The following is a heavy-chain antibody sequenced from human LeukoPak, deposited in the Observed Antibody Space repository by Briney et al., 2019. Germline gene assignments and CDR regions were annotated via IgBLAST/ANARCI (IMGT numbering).Heavy chain of an antibody. CDR2: ISYDGSNK. D-gene: IGHD3-22*01. J-gene: IGHJ4*02. V-gene: IGHV3-30*18. Sequence: PGGSLRLSCAASGFTFSSYAMHWVRQAPGKGLEWVAVISYDGSNKYYVDSVKGRFTISRDNSKNTLYLQMNSLRAEDTAVYYCAKDGSYDSSGYLPYYFDYWGQGTLVTVSS. CDR3: AKDGSYDSSGYLPYYFDY. CDR1: GFTFSSYA.